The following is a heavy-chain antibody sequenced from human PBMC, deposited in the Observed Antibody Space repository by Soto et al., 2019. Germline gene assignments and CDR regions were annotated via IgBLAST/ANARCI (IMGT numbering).Heavy chain of an antibody. D-gene: IGHD5-18*01. Sequence: QVQLVQSGAEVKKPGSSVKVSCKASGGTFSSYAISWVRQAPGQGLEWLGGIIPIFGTANSAQKFQGRVTITADESTSTAYMELSSLRSEDTAVYYCARRGGGYSYGYYYYYGMDVWGQGATVTVSS. J-gene: IGHJ6*02. CDR3: ARRGGGYSYGYYYYYGMDV. CDR2: IIPIFGTA. CDR1: GGTFSSYA. V-gene: IGHV1-69*01.